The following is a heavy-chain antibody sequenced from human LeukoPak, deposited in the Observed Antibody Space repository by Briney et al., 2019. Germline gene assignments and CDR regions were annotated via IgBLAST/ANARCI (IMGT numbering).Heavy chain of an antibody. CDR2: ITSSSGYI. J-gene: IGHJ4*02. CDR3: AREVRGLDY. D-gene: IGHD3-10*01. CDR1: GFTFSKYE. Sequence: GGSLRLSCAASGFTFSKYEMNWVRQAPGKGLEWVSSITSSSGYIYYADSVKGRFTISRDNAKSSLFLQMNSLRAEDTAVYFCAREVRGLDYWGQGTLVTVSS. V-gene: IGHV3-21*01.